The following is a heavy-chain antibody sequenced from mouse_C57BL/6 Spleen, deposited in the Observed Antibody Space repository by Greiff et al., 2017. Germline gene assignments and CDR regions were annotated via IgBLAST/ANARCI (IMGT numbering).Heavy chain of an antibody. CDR1: GYTFTSYW. J-gene: IGHJ2*01. Sequence: QVHVKQSGAELVKPGASVKLSCKASGYTFTSYWMHWVKQRPGQGLEWIGMIHPNSGSTNYNEKFKSKATLTVDKSSSTAYMQLSSLTSEDSAVYYCARGDGKGGYWGQGTTLTVSS. CDR3: ARGDGKGGY. D-gene: IGHD2-1*01. CDR2: IHPNSGST. V-gene: IGHV1-64*01.